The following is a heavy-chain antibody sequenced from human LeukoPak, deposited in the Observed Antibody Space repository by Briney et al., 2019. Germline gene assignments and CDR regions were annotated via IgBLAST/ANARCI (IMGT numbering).Heavy chain of an antibody. Sequence: ASVTVTCLGSGYTFTCYGITWVRQARGRGVEWVGWISAYNGNPNYAQKLQGRFTMTTDTSPSTAYMELKSLRSDDTAVYYCAREFEYSSSPHFDYWGQGTLVTVSS. CDR1: GYTFTCYG. J-gene: IGHJ4*02. D-gene: IGHD6-6*01. CDR3: AREFEYSSSPHFDY. CDR2: ISAYNGNP. V-gene: IGHV1-18*01.